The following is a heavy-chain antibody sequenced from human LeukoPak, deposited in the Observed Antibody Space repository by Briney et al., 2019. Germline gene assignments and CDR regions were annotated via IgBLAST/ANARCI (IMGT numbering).Heavy chain of an antibody. Sequence: GGSLRLSCAASGFTFSDHYMDWVRQAPGKGLEWVGRTRNKANSYTTEYAASVKGRFTISRDDSKNSLYLQINSLRAEDTAVYFCARDDRWLQFNNWGQGTLVTVSS. V-gene: IGHV3-72*01. J-gene: IGHJ4*02. CDR3: ARDDRWLQFNN. CDR1: GFTFSDHY. CDR2: TRNKANSYTT. D-gene: IGHD5-24*01.